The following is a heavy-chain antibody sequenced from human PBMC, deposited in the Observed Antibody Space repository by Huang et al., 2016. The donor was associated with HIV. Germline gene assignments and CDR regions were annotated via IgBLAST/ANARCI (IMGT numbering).Heavy chain of an antibody. J-gene: IGHJ6*02. CDR2: VYFLGNT. V-gene: IGHV4-39*02. D-gene: IGHD2-2*03. CDR3: AREVRSVDTDRPDGYYYRGLDV. CDR1: GTSMTSGTFY. Sequence: QLRESGPGLVTPSETLSLTCSASGTSMTSGTFYWGWFRQPPGRGLAWIGSVYFLGNTHCHPALKRRVPISRDTANKQYSMRLTSVTAADTAVYFGAREVRSVDTDRPDGYYYRGLDVWGQGTTVIVSS.